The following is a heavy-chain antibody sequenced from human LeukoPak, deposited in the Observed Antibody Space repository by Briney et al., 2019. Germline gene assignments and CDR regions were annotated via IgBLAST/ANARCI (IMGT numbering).Heavy chain of an antibody. CDR3: AKGSKAVLFTRDHYMDV. J-gene: IGHJ6*03. CDR2: IRYDGSNK. D-gene: IGHD6-19*01. CDR1: GFTFSSYD. V-gene: IGHV3-30*02. Sequence: GGSLRLSCAASGFTFSSYDIHWVRQAPGKGLEWVAFIRYDGSNKYYADSVRGRFTISRDNSKNTLYLHMNSLRAEDTAVYFCAKGSKAVLFTRDHYMDVWGKGTTVTVSS.